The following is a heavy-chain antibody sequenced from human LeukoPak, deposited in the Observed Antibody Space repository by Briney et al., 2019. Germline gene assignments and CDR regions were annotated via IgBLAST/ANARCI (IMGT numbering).Heavy chain of an antibody. V-gene: IGHV3-23*01. CDR1: GFTFSSYA. D-gene: IGHD3-22*01. J-gene: IGHJ4*02. Sequence: GGSLRLSCAASGFTFSSYAMSWVRQAPGKGLEWVSAISGSGGSTYYSHFVTGLFTISRDNSKNTLYLQMNSLRAEDTAVYYCAKDFYDSSGYYFDYWGQGTLVTVSS. CDR3: AKDFYDSSGYYFDY. CDR2: ISGSGGST.